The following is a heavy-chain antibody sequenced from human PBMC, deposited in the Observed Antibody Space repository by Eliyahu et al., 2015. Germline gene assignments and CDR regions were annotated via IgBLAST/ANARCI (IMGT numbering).Heavy chain of an antibody. CDR1: GGSINNYY. CDR3: AGRPKTALSSAFDV. V-gene: IGHV4-4*07. CDR2: XYTRGTI. Sequence: QXQLQESGPGLVKPSXTXSXICTVSGGSINNYYWNWSRQPAGETLEWIGRXYTRGTIDYSPSLRSRVSISIDTSRNQFSLRLTSVTAADTAVYYCAGRPKTALSSAFDVWGQGTMVTVSS. D-gene: IGHD5/OR15-5a*01. J-gene: IGHJ3*01.